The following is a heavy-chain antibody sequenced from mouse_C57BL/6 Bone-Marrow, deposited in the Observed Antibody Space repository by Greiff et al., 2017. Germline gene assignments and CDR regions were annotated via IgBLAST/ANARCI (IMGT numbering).Heavy chain of an antibody. D-gene: IGHD1-1*01. CDR3: ARVGGSGSWDY. J-gene: IGHJ4*01. Sequence: EVQLQQSGPVLVKPGASVKMSCKASGYTFTDYYMNWVKQSHGKSLEWIGVINPYNGGTSYNQKFKGKATLTVDKSSSTAYMELNSLTSEDSAVYYCARVGGSGSWDYWGQGTSVTVSS. CDR1: GYTFTDYY. CDR2: INPYNGGT. V-gene: IGHV1-19*01.